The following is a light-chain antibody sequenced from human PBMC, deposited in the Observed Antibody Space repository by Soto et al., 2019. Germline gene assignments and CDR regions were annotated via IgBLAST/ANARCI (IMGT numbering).Light chain of an antibody. Sequence: QSALTQPASVSGSPGQSITISCTGTSSDVGGYNYVSWYQQHPGEAPKLMIYDVSNRPSGVSNRFSGSKSGNTASLTISGLQAEDEADYYCSLYTSSSTYVFGTGTKLTVL. CDR3: SLYTSSSTYV. J-gene: IGLJ1*01. CDR1: SSDVGGYNY. CDR2: DVS. V-gene: IGLV2-14*01.